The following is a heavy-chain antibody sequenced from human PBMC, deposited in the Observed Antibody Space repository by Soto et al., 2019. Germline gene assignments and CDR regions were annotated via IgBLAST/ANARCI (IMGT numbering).Heavy chain of an antibody. Sequence: QVQLVQSGAEVKKPESLVKVSCKASGGTFGSYAINWVRQAPGQGLEWMGGIIPMYDTIDYAQKFQGRVTITADESTSTAYMELSSLRSEDTAVYYCARDRRDGYNPFDYWGQGTLVTVSS. CDR3: ARDRRDGYNPFDY. CDR2: IIPMYDTI. V-gene: IGHV1-69*01. D-gene: IGHD5-12*01. CDR1: GGTFGSYA. J-gene: IGHJ4*02.